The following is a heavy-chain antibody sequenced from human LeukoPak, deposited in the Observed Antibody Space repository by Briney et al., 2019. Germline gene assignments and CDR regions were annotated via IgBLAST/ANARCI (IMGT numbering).Heavy chain of an antibody. V-gene: IGHV1-2*02. J-gene: IGHJ5*02. D-gene: IGHD5-18*01. Sequence: ASVKVSCKASGYTFTGYYIHWVRQAPGQGLEWMGWINPNSGGTNYAQKFQGRVTMTRDTSISTAYMELSRLRSDDTAVYYCASEEIQLWSRNWFDPWGQGNLVTVSS. CDR1: GYTFTGYY. CDR2: INPNSGGT. CDR3: ASEEIQLWSRNWFDP.